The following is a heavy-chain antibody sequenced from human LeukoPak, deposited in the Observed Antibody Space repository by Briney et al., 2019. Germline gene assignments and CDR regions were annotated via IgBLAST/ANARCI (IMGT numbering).Heavy chain of an antibody. CDR2: INTNSGGT. J-gene: IGHJ5*02. V-gene: IGHV1-2*02. Sequence: ASVKLSFKASGYTFTGYYMHWVRQAPGQGLEWMGWINTNSGGTNYAQKFQGRVTMTRDTSISTAYMELSRLRSDDTAVYYCAREIAAPGGCWFDPWGQGTLVTVSS. CDR3: AREIAAPGGCWFDP. D-gene: IGHD6-13*01. CDR1: GYTFTGYY.